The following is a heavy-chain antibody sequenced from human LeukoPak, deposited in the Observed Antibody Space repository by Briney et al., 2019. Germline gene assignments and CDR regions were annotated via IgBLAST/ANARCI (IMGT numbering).Heavy chain of an antibody. V-gene: IGHV4-39*07. CDR3: ARVLKGRAPFDY. CDR1: GDSISRSNLH. Sequence: SETLSLTCTVSGDSISRSNLHWGWIRQAPGKGLEWIGSVFHTGSTYYNPSLKSRVTISVDSSMNKFSLKMRSVTAADTAFYYCARVLKGRAPFDYWGQGTLVTVSS. CDR2: VFHTGST. J-gene: IGHJ4*02.